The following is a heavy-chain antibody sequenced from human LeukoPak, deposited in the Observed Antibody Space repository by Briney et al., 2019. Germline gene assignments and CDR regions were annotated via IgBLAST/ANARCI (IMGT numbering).Heavy chain of an antibody. CDR2: IYSGGST. Sequence: GGSLRLSCAASGFTVSSNYMSWVRQAPGKGLEWVSVIYSGGSTYYADSVKGRITISRDNSKNTLYLQMNSLRAEDTAVYYWASQEGGDYFDYWGQGTLVTVSS. J-gene: IGHJ4*02. CDR3: ASQEGGDYFDY. D-gene: IGHD3-16*01. CDR1: GFTVSSNY. V-gene: IGHV3-66*02.